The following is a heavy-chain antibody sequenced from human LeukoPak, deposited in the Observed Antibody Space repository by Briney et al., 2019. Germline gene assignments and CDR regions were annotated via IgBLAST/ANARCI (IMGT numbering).Heavy chain of an antibody. V-gene: IGHV3-20*04. CDR2: INWNGGST. J-gene: IGHJ4*02. CDR1: GFTFDDYG. D-gene: IGHD6-19*01. CDR3: ARVGRWGTTVAGTLDY. Sequence: GSLRLSCAASGFTFDDYGMSWVRQAPGKGLEWVSGINWNGGSTGYADSVKGRFTISRDNAKNSLYLQMNSLRAEDTALYYCARVGRWGTTVAGTLDYWGQGTLVTVSS.